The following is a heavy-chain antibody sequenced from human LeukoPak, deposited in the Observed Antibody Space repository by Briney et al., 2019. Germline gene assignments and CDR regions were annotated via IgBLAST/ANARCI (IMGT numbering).Heavy chain of an antibody. Sequence: SETLSLTCTFSGGSTSSYYWSWIRQPPGKGLEWIGYIYYSGSTNYNPSLKSRVTISVDTSKNQFSLKLSSVTAADTAVYYCARQGRYYGMDVWGQGTTVTVSS. CDR2: IYYSGST. J-gene: IGHJ6*02. CDR3: ARQGRYYGMDV. V-gene: IGHV4-59*08. CDR1: GGSTSSYY.